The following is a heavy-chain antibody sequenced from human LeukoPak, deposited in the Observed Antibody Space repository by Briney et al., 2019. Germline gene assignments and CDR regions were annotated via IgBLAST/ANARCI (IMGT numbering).Heavy chain of an antibody. Sequence: SQTLSLTCAISGDSVSSNSAAWNWIRQSPSRGLERLGRTYYRSKWYNDYAVSVKSRITINPDTSKNQFSLQLNSVTPEDTAVYYCARDQDSSSWSENPFDPWGQGTLVTVSS. CDR1: GDSVSSNSAA. J-gene: IGHJ5*02. V-gene: IGHV6-1*01. D-gene: IGHD6-13*01. CDR2: TYYRSKWYN. CDR3: ARDQDSSSWSENPFDP.